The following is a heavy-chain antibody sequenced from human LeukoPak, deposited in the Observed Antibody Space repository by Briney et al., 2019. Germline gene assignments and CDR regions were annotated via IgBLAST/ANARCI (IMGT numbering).Heavy chain of an antibody. J-gene: IGHJ4*02. Sequence: SETLSLTCSVSGGSISSFYWSWIRQPPGKGLEWIGYIHYSGSTNYNPSLKSRVTISVDTSKNQFSLNLSSVTAADTAVYYCAREGNYYGDYAAFDYWGQGTLVTVSS. V-gene: IGHV4-59*12. CDR1: GGSISSFY. CDR2: IHYSGST. CDR3: AREGNYYGDYAAFDY. D-gene: IGHD4-17*01.